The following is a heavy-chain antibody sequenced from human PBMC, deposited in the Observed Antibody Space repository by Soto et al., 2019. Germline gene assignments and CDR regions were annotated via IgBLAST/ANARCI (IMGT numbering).Heavy chain of an antibody. J-gene: IGHJ4*02. D-gene: IGHD3-22*01. Sequence: SETLSLTCAVYGGSFSGYYWSWIRQPPGKGLEWIGEINHSGSTNYNPSLKSRVTISVDTSKNQFSLKLRSVTAADTAVYYCARTIKKLAVISAFDYWGQGTLVTVSS. V-gene: IGHV4-34*01. CDR3: ARTIKKLAVISAFDY. CDR1: GGSFSGYY. CDR2: INHSGST.